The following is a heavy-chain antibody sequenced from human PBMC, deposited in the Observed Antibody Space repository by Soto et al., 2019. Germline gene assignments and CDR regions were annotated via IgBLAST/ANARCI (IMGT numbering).Heavy chain of an antibody. CDR2: ISYDGSNK. D-gene: IGHD2-8*01. Sequence: GGSLRLSCAASGFTFSSYAMYWVRQAPGKGLEWVAIISYDGSNKYYADSVKGRFTFSRDNSKHTLYLQMNSLRAEDTAVYYCARDPNPLPYYYYGMDVWGQGTTVTVSS. J-gene: IGHJ6*02. CDR3: ARDPNPLPYYYYGMDV. CDR1: GFTFSSYA. V-gene: IGHV3-30-3*01.